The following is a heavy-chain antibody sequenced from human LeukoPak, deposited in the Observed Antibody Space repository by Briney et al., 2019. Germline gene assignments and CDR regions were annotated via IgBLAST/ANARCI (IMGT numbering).Heavy chain of an antibody. J-gene: IGHJ4*02. V-gene: IGHV3-43*02. CDR3: AKDRYSSSWYTIDY. CDR1: GFTFDDYA. Sequence: PGGSLRLSCAASGFTFDDYAMHWVRQVPGKGLEWLSLILGDGSSTNYADSVKGRFTISRDNSKNSLYLHMNSLRVEDTALYFCAKDRYSSSWYTIDYWGQGTLVTVSS. CDR2: ILGDGSST. D-gene: IGHD6-13*01.